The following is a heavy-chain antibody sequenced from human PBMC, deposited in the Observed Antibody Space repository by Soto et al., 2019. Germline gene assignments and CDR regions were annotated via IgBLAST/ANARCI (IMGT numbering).Heavy chain of an antibody. CDR1: GYTFTSYG. Sequence: ASVKVSCKASGYTFTSYGISWVRQAPGQGLEWMGWISAYNGNTNYAQKLQGRVTMTTDTSTSTAYMELRSLRSDDTAVYYCATNDHAVSPDAFDIWGPGTIVTGSS. J-gene: IGHJ3*02. CDR3: ATNDHAVSPDAFDI. CDR2: ISAYNGNT. D-gene: IGHD4-17*01. V-gene: IGHV1-18*01.